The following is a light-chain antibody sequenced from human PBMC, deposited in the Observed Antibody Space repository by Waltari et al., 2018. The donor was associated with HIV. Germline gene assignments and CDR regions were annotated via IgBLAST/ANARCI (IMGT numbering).Light chain of an antibody. CDR1: SSDVGDYNS. CDR3: SSFAAGGTQV. J-gene: IGLJ1*01. CDR2: EVN. V-gene: IGLV2-14*01. Sequence: QSALTQPASVSGSPGQSITISCSGTSSDVGDYNSVPWYQLHPGKAPQLLIFEVNNRPSGVSIRFSGSKSGNTASLTISGLQTEDEADYYCSSFAAGGTQVFGTGTKVTV.